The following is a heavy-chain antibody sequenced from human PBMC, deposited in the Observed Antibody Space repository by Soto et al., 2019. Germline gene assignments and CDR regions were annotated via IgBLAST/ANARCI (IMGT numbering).Heavy chain of an antibody. J-gene: IGHJ4*02. Sequence: EVQLVESGGGLVKPGGSLRLSCAASGFTFSSYSMNWVRQAPGKGLEWVSSINSSRSYIYYADSVKGRFTISSDNAKNSLYLQMNSLRAEDTAVYYCARVERAYCGGDCYDYWGQGTLVTVSS. D-gene: IGHD2-21*01. CDR2: INSSRSYI. V-gene: IGHV3-21*01. CDR3: ARVERAYCGGDCYDY. CDR1: GFTFSSYS.